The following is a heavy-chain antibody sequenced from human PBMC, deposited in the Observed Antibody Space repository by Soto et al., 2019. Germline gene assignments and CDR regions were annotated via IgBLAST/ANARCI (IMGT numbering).Heavy chain of an antibody. CDR1: GGSISSGGYY. CDR2: IYYSGST. D-gene: IGHD3-22*01. V-gene: IGHV4-31*03. J-gene: IGHJ6*02. Sequence: QVQLQESGPGLVKPSQTLSLTCTVSGGSISSGGYYWSWIRQHPGKGLEWIGYIYYSGSTYYNPSPKSRVTISVDTSKNQFSLKLSSVTAADTAVYYCARHNYDSSGTAVDVWGQGTTVTVSS. CDR3: ARHNYDSSGTAVDV.